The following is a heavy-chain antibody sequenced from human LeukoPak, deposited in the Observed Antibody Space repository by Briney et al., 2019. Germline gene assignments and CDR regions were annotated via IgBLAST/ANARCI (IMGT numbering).Heavy chain of an antibody. Sequence: SETLSLTCAVYGASFSGFHWSWIRQPPGKGLEWIGKIDHSGRTNYNPSLKSRVTMSVDTSKDQFSLKLSSVTAADTAVYYCARQKRWLQLIDYWGQGTLVTVSS. CDR3: ARQKRWLQLIDY. J-gene: IGHJ4*02. D-gene: IGHD5-24*01. V-gene: IGHV4-34*01. CDR1: GASFSGFH. CDR2: IDHSGRT.